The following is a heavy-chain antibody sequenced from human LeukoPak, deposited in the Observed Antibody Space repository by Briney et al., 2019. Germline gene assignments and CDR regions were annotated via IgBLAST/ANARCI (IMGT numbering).Heavy chain of an antibody. D-gene: IGHD2-2*01. Sequence: GASVKVSFKASGYTFTGYYIHWGRQAPGQGLEGMGWISPNSGDTNYAQKFQGRVTMTRDTSISTAYVELSRLRFDDTAVYYCARDYCTSNTCYYYFEYWGQGTLVTVSS. J-gene: IGHJ4*02. CDR3: ARDYCTSNTCYYYFEY. V-gene: IGHV1-2*02. CDR2: ISPNSGDT. CDR1: GYTFTGYY.